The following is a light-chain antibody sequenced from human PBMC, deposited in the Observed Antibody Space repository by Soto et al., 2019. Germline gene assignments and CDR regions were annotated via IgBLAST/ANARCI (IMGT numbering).Light chain of an antibody. CDR3: QQYGSSPTWT. CDR2: DAS. J-gene: IGKJ1*01. V-gene: IGKV3-11*01. CDR1: QSVSNY. Sequence: EIVLTQSPATLSLSPGERATLSCRASQSVSNYLAWYQQKPGQTPRLLIYDASNRATGIPARFSGSRSGTDFTLTISSLEPEDFAVYYCQQYGSSPTWTFGQGTKVDIK.